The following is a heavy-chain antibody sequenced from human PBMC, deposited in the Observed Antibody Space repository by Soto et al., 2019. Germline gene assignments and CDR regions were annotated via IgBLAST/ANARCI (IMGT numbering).Heavy chain of an antibody. J-gene: IGHJ6*02. V-gene: IGHV1-69*01. Sequence: QVQLVQSGAEVKKPGSSVKVSCKASGGTFSSYAISWVRQAPGQGLEWMGGIIPIFGTANYAQKLQGRVTITADQSTSTAYMELSSLRSEDTAVYYCAREDRYYGSGSYTYYYGMDVWGQGTTVTVSS. D-gene: IGHD3-10*01. CDR3: AREDRYYGSGSYTYYYGMDV. CDR2: IIPIFGTA. CDR1: GGTFSSYA.